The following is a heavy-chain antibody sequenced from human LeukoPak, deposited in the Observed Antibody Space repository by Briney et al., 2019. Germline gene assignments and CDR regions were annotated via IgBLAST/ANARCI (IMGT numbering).Heavy chain of an antibody. V-gene: IGHV1-46*01. CDR3: ARALLGSYLALDV. CDR2: INPSGGST. CDR1: GSTFTSYY. D-gene: IGHD3-16*01. Sequence: ASVKVSCKASGSTFTSYYMHWVRHPPGPGLEWMGIINPSGGSTTYAQKFQGRVTMTRDTSTRTVYMDLTSLRSEDAAVYYCARALLGSYLALDVWGKGTTITVSS. J-gene: IGHJ6*04.